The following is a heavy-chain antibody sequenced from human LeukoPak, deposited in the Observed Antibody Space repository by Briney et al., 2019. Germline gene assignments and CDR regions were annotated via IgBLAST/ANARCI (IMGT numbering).Heavy chain of an antibody. D-gene: IGHD3-22*01. J-gene: IGHJ4*02. V-gene: IGHV1-69*02. CDR3: ARGNSGYYASSGYYSIDY. Sequence: GAAVKVSRKASVGTFSSYTICWVRQAPDQGLEWMGRIIPILGIAKYAQKFQGRVTITAEKYTSTAYMELSSLRCEDTAVYYCARGNSGYYASSGYYSIDYWGQGTLVTVSS. CDR1: VGTFSSYT. CDR2: IIPILGIA.